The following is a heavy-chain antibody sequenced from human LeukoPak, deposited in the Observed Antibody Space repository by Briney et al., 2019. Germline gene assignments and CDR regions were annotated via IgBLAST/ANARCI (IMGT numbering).Heavy chain of an antibody. J-gene: IGHJ4*02. D-gene: IGHD1-26*01. Sequence: SETLSLTCSVSGGSVSSYYWSWIRQSPGKGLEWIGYIHNSGRTNYNPSLKSRVTGFVDTSKNQVSLRLSSVTAADTAVYFCARHGASGSYLYYFDYWGQGTLVTVSS. V-gene: IGHV4-59*08. CDR3: ARHGASGSYLYYFDY. CDR2: IHNSGRT. CDR1: GGSVSSYY.